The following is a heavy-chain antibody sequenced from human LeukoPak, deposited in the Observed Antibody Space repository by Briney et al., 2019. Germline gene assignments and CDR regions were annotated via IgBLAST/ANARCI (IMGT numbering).Heavy chain of an antibody. CDR2: IYSGGST. Sequence: GGSLRLSCAASGFTVSSNYMSWVRQAPGKGLEWVSVIYSGGSTHYADSVKGRFTISRDNSKNTLYLQMNSLRAEDTAVYYCAREGYYYDSSGYYYEDYWGQGTLVTVSS. D-gene: IGHD3-22*01. V-gene: IGHV3-53*01. CDR3: AREGYYYDSSGYYYEDY. J-gene: IGHJ4*02. CDR1: GFTVSSNY.